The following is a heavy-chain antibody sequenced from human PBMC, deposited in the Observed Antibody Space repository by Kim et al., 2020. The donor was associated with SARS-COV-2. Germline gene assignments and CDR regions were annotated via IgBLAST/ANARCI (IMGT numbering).Heavy chain of an antibody. Sequence: TPSLKSRVTISVDTSKNQFSLKLSSVTAADTAVYYCARHADRMMRHFDYWGQGTLVTVSS. D-gene: IGHD3-16*01. J-gene: IGHJ4*02. CDR3: ARHADRMMRHFDY. V-gene: IGHV4-59*08.